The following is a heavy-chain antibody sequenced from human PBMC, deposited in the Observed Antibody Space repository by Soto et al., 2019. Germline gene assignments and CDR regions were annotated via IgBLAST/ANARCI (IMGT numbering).Heavy chain of an antibody. CDR1: GGSISSSSYY. Sequence: QLQLQESGPGLVKPSETLSLTCTVSGGSISSSSYYWGWIRQPPGKGLEWIGSIYYSGSTYYNPSLKSRVTIAVDTSKNQFSLKLSSVTAADTAVYYCASSGEGDALDIWGQGTMVTGSA. V-gene: IGHV4-39*01. CDR3: ASSGEGDALDI. CDR2: IYYSGST. J-gene: IGHJ3*02.